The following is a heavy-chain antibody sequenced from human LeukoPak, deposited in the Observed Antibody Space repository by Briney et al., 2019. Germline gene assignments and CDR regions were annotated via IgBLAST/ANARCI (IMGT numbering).Heavy chain of an antibody. CDR2: ISGSSTFA. CDR1: GFTFSDNY. CDR3: ARDRAVGAPADGHEFDY. V-gene: IGHV3-11*05. Sequence: KPGGSLRLSCAASGFTFSDNYMSWIRQAPGKGLEWISYISGSSTFANYADSVKGRFTISRDNAKNLVYLQMNSLRAEDTAVYYCARDRAVGAPADGHEFDYWGQGTLVTVSS. J-gene: IGHJ4*02. D-gene: IGHD6-13*01.